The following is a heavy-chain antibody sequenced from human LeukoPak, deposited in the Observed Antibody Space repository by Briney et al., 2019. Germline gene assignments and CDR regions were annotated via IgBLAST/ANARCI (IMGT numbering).Heavy chain of an antibody. CDR3: AKDTPGYYDFWSGYYPHFDY. D-gene: IGHD3-3*01. J-gene: IGHJ4*02. Sequence: GGSLRLSCAASGFTFSSYGMHWVRQAPGKGLEWVAFIRYDGSNKYYADSVKGRFTISRDNSKNTLYLQMNSLRAEDTAVYYCAKDTPGYYDFWSGYYPHFDYWGQGTLVTVSS. CDR2: IRYDGSNK. CDR1: GFTFSSYG. V-gene: IGHV3-30*02.